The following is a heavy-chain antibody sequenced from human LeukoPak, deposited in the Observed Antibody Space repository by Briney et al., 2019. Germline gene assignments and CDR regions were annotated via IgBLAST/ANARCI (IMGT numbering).Heavy chain of an antibody. D-gene: IGHD5-18*01. CDR2: ISSSGSTI. Sequence: GGSLRLSCAASGFTFSSYEMNWVRQAPGKGLEWVSYISSSGSTIYYADPVKGRFTISRDNAKNSLYLQMNSLRAEDTAVYYCARSVDTAMVYYFDYWGQGTLVTVSS. J-gene: IGHJ4*02. V-gene: IGHV3-48*03. CDR3: ARSVDTAMVYYFDY. CDR1: GFTFSSYE.